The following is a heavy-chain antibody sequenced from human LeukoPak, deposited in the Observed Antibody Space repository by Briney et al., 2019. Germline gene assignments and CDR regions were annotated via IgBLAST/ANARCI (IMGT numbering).Heavy chain of an antibody. Sequence: SETLSLTCDVSGGSTTQTNYWTWVRQPPGKGLEWIGEINHSGSTNYNPSLKSRVTISVDTSKNQFSLKLSSVTAADTAVYYCARKGIVVVPAAMFSWFDPWGQGTLVTVPS. CDR3: ARKGIVVVPAAMFSWFDP. V-gene: IGHV4-4*02. J-gene: IGHJ5*02. D-gene: IGHD2-2*01. CDR1: GGSTTQTNY. CDR2: INHSGST.